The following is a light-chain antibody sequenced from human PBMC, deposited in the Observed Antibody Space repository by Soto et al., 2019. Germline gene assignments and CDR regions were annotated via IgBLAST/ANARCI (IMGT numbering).Light chain of an antibody. V-gene: IGLV2-14*03. CDR1: TSDVGAYNS. CDR2: DVT. CDR3: CSYSSSSTWV. Sequence: QSALTQPASVSGSPGQSITISCTGTTSDVGAYNSVSWYQRHPGKAPKLIIHDVTDRPSGISNRFSGSKSDNTASLTISGLQAEDVAAYFCCSYSSSSTWVFGGGTKLTVL. J-gene: IGLJ3*02.